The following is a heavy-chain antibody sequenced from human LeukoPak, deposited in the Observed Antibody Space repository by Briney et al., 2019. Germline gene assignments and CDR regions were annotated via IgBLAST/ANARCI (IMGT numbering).Heavy chain of an antibody. CDR3: AAETYSDSCCWFDP. D-gene: IGHD2-21*02. V-gene: IGHV1-58*02. J-gene: IGHJ5*02. Sequence: SVKVSCKTSGLTFSSSAIQWVRQARGQPLEWIGWIVVGRGETKYAQKLQGRVTITSDLSTSTAYMELSSLRSEDTAVYYCAAETYSDSCCWFDPWGQGTLVTVSS. CDR1: GLTFSSSA. CDR2: IVVGRGET.